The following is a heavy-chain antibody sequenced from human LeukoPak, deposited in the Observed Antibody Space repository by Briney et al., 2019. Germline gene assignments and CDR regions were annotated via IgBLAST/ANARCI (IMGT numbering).Heavy chain of an antibody. V-gene: IGHV3-30*18. Sequence: GGSLRLSCAASGFTFSSYGMHWVRQAPGKGLEWVAVISYDGSNKYYADSVKGRSTISRDNSKNTLYLQMNSLRAEDTAVYYCAKELELQSYYYYYMDVWGKGTTVTVSS. CDR2: ISYDGSNK. CDR3: AKELELQSYYYYYMDV. D-gene: IGHD1-7*01. J-gene: IGHJ6*03. CDR1: GFTFSSYG.